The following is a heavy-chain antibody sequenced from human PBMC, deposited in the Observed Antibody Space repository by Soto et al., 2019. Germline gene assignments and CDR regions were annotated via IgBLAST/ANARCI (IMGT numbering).Heavy chain of an antibody. Sequence: ASVKVSCKPSEYAFSSYAIHWVRQAPGQRLEWMGWINAGNGQTRYSQKFQGRVIITANKSAKSAYMQLDSLTSGDTAVYYCASPHDFWSNYFDYWGQGTLVTVSS. V-gene: IGHV1-3*01. J-gene: IGHJ4*02. CDR1: EYAFSSYA. CDR3: ASPHDFWSNYFDY. D-gene: IGHD3-3*01. CDR2: INAGNGQT.